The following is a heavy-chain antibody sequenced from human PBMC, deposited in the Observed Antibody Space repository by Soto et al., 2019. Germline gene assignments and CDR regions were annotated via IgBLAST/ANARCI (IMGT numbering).Heavy chain of an antibody. J-gene: IGHJ4*02. CDR2: IHKSGST. V-gene: IGHV4-31*11. Sequence: SETLSLTCAVSGDSMSSGGYYWSWIRHHPGRGLEWIGHIHKSGSTYYNPSLKSRATISLDTSKKEFFLNLSSVTAADTAVYYCARCKILIGYRYYFDYWGQGTLVTVSS. D-gene: IGHD3-9*01. CDR1: GDSMSSGGYY. CDR3: ARCKILIGYRYYFDY.